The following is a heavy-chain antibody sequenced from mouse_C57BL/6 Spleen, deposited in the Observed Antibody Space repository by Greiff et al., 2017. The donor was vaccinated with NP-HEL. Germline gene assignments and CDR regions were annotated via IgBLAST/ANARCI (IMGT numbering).Heavy chain of an antibody. CDR3: ARRDYDVGYYFDY. CDR1: GYAFSSYW. CDR2: IYPGDGDT. V-gene: IGHV1-80*01. D-gene: IGHD2-4*01. J-gene: IGHJ2*01. Sequence: VKLQESGAELVKPGASVKISCKASGYAFSSYWMNWVKQRPGKGLEWIGQIYPGDGDTNYNGKFKGKATLTADKSSSTAYMQLSSLTSEDSAVYFCARRDYDVGYYFDYWGQGTTLTVSS.